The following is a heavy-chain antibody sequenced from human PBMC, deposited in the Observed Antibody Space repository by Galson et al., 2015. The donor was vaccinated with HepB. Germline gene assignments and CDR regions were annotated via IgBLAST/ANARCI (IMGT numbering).Heavy chain of an antibody. CDR2: ISNDGRAQ. CDR3: VHEFCTNGVCDNFNY. Sequence: SLRLSCATSGFTFRNYGMQWVRQAPGKGLEWVAVISNDGRAQFYADSVKGRFTISRDNSKNTLDLQMRSLRPEDTAFYYCVHEFCTNGVCDNFNYWGQGTLVTVSS. CDR1: GFTFRNYG. J-gene: IGHJ4*02. D-gene: IGHD2-8*01. V-gene: IGHV3-30*03.